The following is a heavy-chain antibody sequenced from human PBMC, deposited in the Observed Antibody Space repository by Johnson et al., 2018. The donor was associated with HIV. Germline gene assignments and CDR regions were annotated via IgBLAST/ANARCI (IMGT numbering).Heavy chain of an antibody. CDR2: ISDSGGST. V-gene: IGHV3-23*04. J-gene: IGHJ3*02. Sequence: VQLVESGGGLVQPGGSLRLSCAASGFTFSSYAMRWVRQAPGKGLEWVSVISDSGGSTYYADSVKGRFTISRDNSKNTLYLQMNSLRAEDTAVYYCARACRDGYTCDAFDIWGQGTLVTVSS. CDR3: ARACRDGYTCDAFDI. CDR1: GFTFSSYA. D-gene: IGHD5-24*01.